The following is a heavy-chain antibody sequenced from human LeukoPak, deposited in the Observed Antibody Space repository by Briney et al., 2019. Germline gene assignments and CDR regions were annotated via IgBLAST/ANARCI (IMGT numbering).Heavy chain of an antibody. CDR2: ISHDGSNK. CDR1: GFTLSSYG. Sequence: PGGSLRLSCAASGFTLSSYGMHWVRQAPGKGLEWVAVISHDGSNKYYADSVKGRFTISRDNSKNTLYLQMNSLRAEDTAVYYCAKEVGDIVVVPAAMPYPLDYWGQGTLVTVSS. D-gene: IGHD2-2*01. CDR3: AKEVGDIVVVPAAMPYPLDY. J-gene: IGHJ4*02. V-gene: IGHV3-30*18.